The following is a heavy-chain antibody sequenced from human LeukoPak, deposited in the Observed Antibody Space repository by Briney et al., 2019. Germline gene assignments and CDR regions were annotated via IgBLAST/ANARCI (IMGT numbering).Heavy chain of an antibody. D-gene: IGHD4-17*01. CDR1: GFTFSSYG. Sequence: GGSLRLSCAASGFTFSSYGMHWVRQAPGKGLEWVAVISYDGSNKYYADSVKGRFTISRDNSKNTLYLQMNSLRAEDTAVYYCAKDSHETTVGNFDYWGQGTLSPSPQ. J-gene: IGHJ4*02. CDR3: AKDSHETTVGNFDY. CDR2: ISYDGSNK. V-gene: IGHV3-30*18.